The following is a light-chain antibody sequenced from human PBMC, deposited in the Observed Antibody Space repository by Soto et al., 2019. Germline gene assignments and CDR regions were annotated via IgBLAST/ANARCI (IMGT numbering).Light chain of an antibody. Sequence: QLVLTQSPSASASLGASVKLTCTLSSGHSNYAIAWHQQQSEKGPRYPMKLNSDGSHSKGDGIPDRFSGSSSGAARYLTISSLQSEDEAYYYCQTWGSGIVVFGGGTKLTVL. V-gene: IGLV4-69*01. J-gene: IGLJ2*01. CDR1: SGHSNYA. CDR2: LNSDGSH. CDR3: QTWGSGIVV.